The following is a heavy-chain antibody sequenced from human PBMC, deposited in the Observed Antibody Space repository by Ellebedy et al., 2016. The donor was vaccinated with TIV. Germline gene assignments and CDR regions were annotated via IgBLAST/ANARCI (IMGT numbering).Heavy chain of an antibody. CDR2: ISAYNGNT. Sequence: ASVKVSXXASGYTFTSYGISWVRQAGQGLEWMGWISAYNGNTNYAQKLQGRVTMTTDTSTSTAYMELRSLRSDDTAVYYCARVYDLSAWFNPWGQGTLVTVSS. J-gene: IGHJ5*02. CDR3: ARVYDLSAWFNP. D-gene: IGHD5/OR15-5a*01. V-gene: IGHV1-18*01. CDR1: GYTFTSYG.